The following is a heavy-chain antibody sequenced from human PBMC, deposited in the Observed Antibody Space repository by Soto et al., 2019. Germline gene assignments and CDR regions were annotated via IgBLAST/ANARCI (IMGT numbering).Heavy chain of an antibody. Sequence: QIALVQSGAEVKKPGASVKVSCKASGYTFTTYGFIWVRQAPGQGLEWMGWISADNGHTEYAQKVHGRVTRTRDTSTTTAYMELRSLSSDDTAVYSCARGFGTSNWFDFWGQGTLLTVSS. D-gene: IGHD3-16*01. J-gene: IGHJ5*01. V-gene: IGHV1-18*01. CDR2: ISADNGHT. CDR1: GYTFTTYG. CDR3: ARGFGTSNWFDF.